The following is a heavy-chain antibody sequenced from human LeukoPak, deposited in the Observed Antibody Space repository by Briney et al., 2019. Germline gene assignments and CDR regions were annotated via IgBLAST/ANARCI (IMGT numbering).Heavy chain of an antibody. CDR2: ISSSSSYI. J-gene: IGHJ4*02. V-gene: IGHV3-21*01. CDR1: GFTFSSYS. CDR3: ARYPSYYYDSSGEGY. D-gene: IGHD3-22*01. Sequence: GGSLRLSCAASGFTFSSYSMNWVRQAPGKGLEWVSSISSSSSYIYYADSVKGRFTISRDNAKNSPYLQMNSLRAEDTAVYYCARYPSYYYDSSGEGYWGQGTLVTVSS.